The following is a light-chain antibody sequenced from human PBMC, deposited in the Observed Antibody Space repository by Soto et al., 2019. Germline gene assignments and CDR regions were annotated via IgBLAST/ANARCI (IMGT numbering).Light chain of an antibody. CDR3: AAWDDSLNGVV. J-gene: IGLJ2*01. CDR1: SSNIGSNT. Sequence: QSVLTQPPSASGTPGQRVTISCSGSSSNIGSNTVNWYQQVPGTAPKLLIDSNNQRPSGVPDRFSGSRSATSASLAISGLQSEDEADYYCAAWDDSLNGVVFGGGTKLTVL. CDR2: SNN. V-gene: IGLV1-44*01.